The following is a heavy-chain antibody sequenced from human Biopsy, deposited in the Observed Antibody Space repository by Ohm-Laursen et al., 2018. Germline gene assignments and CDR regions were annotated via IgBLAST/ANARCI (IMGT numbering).Heavy chain of an antibody. V-gene: IGHV4-4*07. J-gene: IGHJ4*02. CDR1: GGSLKNCY. CDR3: ARDYGLELGGLEAFDI. D-gene: IGHD1-7*01. CDR2: VYTSGST. Sequence: GTLSLTCTVSGGSLKNCYWSWIRQPAGKGLEWIGRVYTSGSTSYNPSLESRVTMSVVTSKNQFSLKVTSMTAADTALYYCARDYGLELGGLEAFDIWGQGILVTVAS.